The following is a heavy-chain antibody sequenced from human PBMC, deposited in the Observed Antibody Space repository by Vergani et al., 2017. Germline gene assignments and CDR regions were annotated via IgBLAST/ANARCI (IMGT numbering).Heavy chain of an antibody. D-gene: IGHD6-19*01. J-gene: IGHJ5*02. CDR2: IHYSENT. V-gene: IGHV4-59*11. CDR1: FDSIRNLY. CDR3: ASVTHSGQRAYR. Sequence: QVQLQESGPGLVKSSETLSLTCSVSFDSIRNLYCNWLRQPPMKGLEWIGSIHYSENTNYNPSLKTRVTISVDTSKKQFSLTLTSVTASDTAVYYCASVTHSGQRAYRCGQGILVTVTS.